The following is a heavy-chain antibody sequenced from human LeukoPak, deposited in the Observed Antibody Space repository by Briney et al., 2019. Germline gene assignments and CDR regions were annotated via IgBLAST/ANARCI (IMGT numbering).Heavy chain of an antibody. CDR2: INPSGGST. V-gene: IGHV1-46*01. CDR1: GYTFTSYY. J-gene: IGHJ4*02. Sequence: ASVKVSCKASGYTFTSYYMHWVRQAPGQGLEWMGIINPSGGSTSYAQKFQGRVTMTRDTSTSTVYMELRSLRSDDTAVYYCARDLEHCRNIICSNSAYWGQGALVTVSS. D-gene: IGHD2-2*01. CDR3: ARDLEHCRNIICSNSAY.